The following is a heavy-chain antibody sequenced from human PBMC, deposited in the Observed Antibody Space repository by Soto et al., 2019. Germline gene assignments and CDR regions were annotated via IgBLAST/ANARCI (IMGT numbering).Heavy chain of an antibody. V-gene: IGHV4-34*01. CDR2: INHSGST. CDR1: GGSFSGYY. D-gene: IGHD3-22*01. J-gene: IGHJ4*02. Sequence: QVQLQQWGAGLLKPSETLSLTCAVYGGSFSGYYWSWLRQPPGKGLEWIGEINHSGSTIYNPSLMSRVTISVATSKNQFSLKLSSVTAADTAVYYCARDYYDSSGRPTIDYWGQGTLVTVSS. CDR3: ARDYYDSSGRPTIDY.